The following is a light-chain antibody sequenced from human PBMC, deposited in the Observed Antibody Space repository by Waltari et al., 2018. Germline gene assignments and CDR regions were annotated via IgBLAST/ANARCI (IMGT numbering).Light chain of an antibody. V-gene: IGKV4-1*01. CDR3: QQYYSTPLT. J-gene: IGKJ4*01. CDR2: WAS. CDR1: ESVLYSSNNKNH. Sequence: DIVMTQSLESLAVSLGERSTINCKSSESVLYSSNNKNHLAWYQQKPGQPPKLLLYWASTRKSGVPDRFSGSGSETDFTLTVTSLQAEDVAVYYCQQYYSTPLTFGGGTKVEIK.